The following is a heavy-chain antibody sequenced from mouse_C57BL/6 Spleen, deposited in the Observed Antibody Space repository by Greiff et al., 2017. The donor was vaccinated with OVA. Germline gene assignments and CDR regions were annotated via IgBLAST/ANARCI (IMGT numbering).Heavy chain of an antibody. CDR1: GFTFSDYY. CDR2: ISNGGGST. CDR3: ARQDYYYGSSSYAMDY. D-gene: IGHD1-1*01. V-gene: IGHV5-12*01. Sequence: DVQLQESGGGLVQPGGSLKLSCAASGFTFSDYYMYWVRQTPEKRLEWVAYISNGGGSTYYPDTVTGRFTISRDTAKNTLYLQMSRLKTEDTAMYYCARQDYYYGSSSYAMDYWGQGTSVTVSS. J-gene: IGHJ4*01.